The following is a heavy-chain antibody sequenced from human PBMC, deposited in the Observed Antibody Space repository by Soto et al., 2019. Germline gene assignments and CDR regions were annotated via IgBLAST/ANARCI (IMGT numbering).Heavy chain of an antibody. V-gene: IGHV1-2*02. CDR1: GYTFTDYY. CDR2: INPNSGGT. J-gene: IGHJ5*02. Sequence: ASVKVSCKASGYTFTDYYIHWVRQAPGQGLEWMGWINPNSGGTNSAEQFQDRVTMTRDTSISTAHMELRRLRSDDTAVYYCARERYCTTGCSAFDPWGQGTLVTVSS. CDR3: ARERYCTTGCSAFDP. D-gene: IGHD2-8*01.